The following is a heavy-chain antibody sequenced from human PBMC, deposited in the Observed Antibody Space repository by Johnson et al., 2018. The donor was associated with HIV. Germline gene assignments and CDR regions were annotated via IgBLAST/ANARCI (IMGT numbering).Heavy chain of an antibody. Sequence: VQLVESGGGVVRPGGSLRLSCAASGFTFDDYGMSWVRQAPGKGLEWVSGINWHGDSTGYADSVKGRITISRDNAKNSLYLQMNSLRAEDTAFYYCARFLGYYDSSGYYFGDAFDIWGQGTMLTVSS. D-gene: IGHD3-22*01. CDR1: GFTFDDYG. J-gene: IGHJ3*02. CDR2: INWHGDST. V-gene: IGHV3-20*04. CDR3: ARFLGYYDSSGYYFGDAFDI.